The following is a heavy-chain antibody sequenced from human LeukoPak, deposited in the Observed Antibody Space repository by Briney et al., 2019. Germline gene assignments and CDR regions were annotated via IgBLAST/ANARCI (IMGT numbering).Heavy chain of an antibody. CDR3: ARVARRATRHFDY. D-gene: IGHD6-6*01. Sequence: QSSETLSLTCTVSGGSLSSGDYYWGWIRQPPGKGQEWIGYIYYSGSTYGNPSIKSRVTISVATSKHQFSLTLSSVTAADTDVYYCARVARRATRHFDYWGQGTLVTVSS. CDR2: IYYSGST. CDR1: GGSLSSGDYY. J-gene: IGHJ4*02. V-gene: IGHV4-30-4*01.